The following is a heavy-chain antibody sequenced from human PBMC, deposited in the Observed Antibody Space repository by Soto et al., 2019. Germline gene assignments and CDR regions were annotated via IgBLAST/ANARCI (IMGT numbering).Heavy chain of an antibody. V-gene: IGHV4-34*01. CDR3: ARGRGSGSYYRPKPDYLDY. J-gene: IGHJ4*02. D-gene: IGHD3-10*01. Sequence: QVQLQQWGAGLLKPSETLSLTCAVYGGSFSGYYWSWIRQPPGKGLEWIGEINHSGSTNYNPSLKSRVTISVDTSKNQFSLKLSSVTAADTAVYYCARGRGSGSYYRPKPDYLDYWGQGTLVTVSS. CDR1: GGSFSGYY. CDR2: INHSGST.